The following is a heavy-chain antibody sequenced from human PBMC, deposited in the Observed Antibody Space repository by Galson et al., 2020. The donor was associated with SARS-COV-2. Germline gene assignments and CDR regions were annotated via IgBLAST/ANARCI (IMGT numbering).Heavy chain of an antibody. CDR3: ARDLTPIDLVVAATRSGMDV. V-gene: IGHV3-30*04. Sequence: GGSLRLSCAASGFTFNNCAMHWVRQAPGKGLEWVSFIPYDGSNKYYADSVKGRLTISRDNSKNTLYLQMNSLRTKDTAVYYCARDLTPIDLVVAATRSGMDVWGQGTTVTVSS. CDR2: IPYDGSNK. J-gene: IGHJ6*02. CDR1: GFTFNNCA. D-gene: IGHD2-15*01.